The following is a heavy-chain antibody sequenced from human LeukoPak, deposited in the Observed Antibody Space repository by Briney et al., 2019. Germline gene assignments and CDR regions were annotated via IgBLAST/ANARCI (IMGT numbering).Heavy chain of an antibody. CDR1: GYTFTGYY. J-gene: IGHJ2*01. V-gene: IGHV1-2*02. CDR2: INPNSGGT. Sequence: GASVKVSCKASGYTFTGYYMHWVRQAPGQGLEWMGWINPNSGGTNYAQKFQGRVTMTRDTSVSTAYMELSRPTSDDTAVYYCARAILTPSGYVWHFDLWGRGTLVTVSS. CDR3: ARAILTPSGYVWHFDL. D-gene: IGHD3-3*01.